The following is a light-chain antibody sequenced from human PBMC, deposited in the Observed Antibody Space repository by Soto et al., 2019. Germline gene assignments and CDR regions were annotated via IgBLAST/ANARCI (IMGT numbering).Light chain of an antibody. Sequence: EIVLTQSPCTLSFAPWERATLSCRASQSVSSSYLAWYQQKPGQAPRLLIYGASSRATGIPDRFSGSGSGTDFTLTISRLEPEDFAVYYCQQYGSSGTFGQGTKVDIK. CDR2: GAS. CDR1: QSVSSSY. V-gene: IGKV3-20*01. CDR3: QQYGSSGT. J-gene: IGKJ1*01.